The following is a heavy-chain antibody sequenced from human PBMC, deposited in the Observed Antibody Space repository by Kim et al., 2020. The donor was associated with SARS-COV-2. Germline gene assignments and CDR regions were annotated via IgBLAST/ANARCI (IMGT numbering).Heavy chain of an antibody. CDR2: MTISGTT. D-gene: IGHD3-22*01. CDR3: TKDRSGYYDVLDL. V-gene: IGHV3-23*01. J-gene: IGHJ3*01. Sequence: GGSLRLSCAASGFSFTNYAMTWVRQAPGKGLEWVSGMTISGTTFYANSVKGRFTSSRDNSKNTVSLQMNSLRAEDTAVYYCTKDRSGYYDVLDLWGQGTKVTVSS. CDR1: GFSFTNYA.